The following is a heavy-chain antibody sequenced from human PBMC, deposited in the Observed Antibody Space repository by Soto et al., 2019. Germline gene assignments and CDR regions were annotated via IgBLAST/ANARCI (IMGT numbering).Heavy chain of an antibody. V-gene: IGHV3-21*02. CDR3: ARHQGPAAGNYGMDV. CDR1: GFTFSSYS. CDR2: ISSSSSYI. J-gene: IGHJ6*01. Sequence: EVQLVESGGGLVKPGGSLRLSCAASGFTFSSYSMNWVRQAPGKGLEWVASISSSSSYIYYADSVKGRFTISRDKAKNSLFLQMSSLRAEDTALYYCARHQGPAAGNYGMDVW. D-gene: IGHD6-13*01.